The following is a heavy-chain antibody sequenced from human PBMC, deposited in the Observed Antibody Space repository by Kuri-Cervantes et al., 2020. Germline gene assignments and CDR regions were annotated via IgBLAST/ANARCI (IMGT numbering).Heavy chain of an antibody. CDR2: IYSGGST. CDR3: ARDLRLLWFGESGPYYYGMDV. Sequence: GGSLRLSCAASGFTVSSNYMSWVRQAPGKGLEWVSVIYSGGSTYYADSVKGRLTISRDNSKNTLYLQMNSMRAEDTAVYYCARDLRLLWFGESGPYYYGMDVWGQGTTVTVSS. V-gene: IGHV3-53*05. D-gene: IGHD3-10*01. J-gene: IGHJ6*02. CDR1: GFTVSSNY.